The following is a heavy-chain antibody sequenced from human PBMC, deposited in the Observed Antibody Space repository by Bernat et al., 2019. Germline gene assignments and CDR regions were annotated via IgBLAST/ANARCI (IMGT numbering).Heavy chain of an antibody. V-gene: IGHV4-31*03. D-gene: IGHD7-27*01. J-gene: IGHJ1*01. Sequence: QVQLQESGPGLVKPSQTLSLTCTVSGRSISSGGYYWSWIRQHPGKGLEWIGYIYYSGSTYYNPSLKSRVTISVDTSKNQFSLNLSSVTAADTAVYYCARLKNTGNYFRYWGQGTLVTVSS. CDR1: GRSISSGGYY. CDR3: ARLKNTGNYFRY. CDR2: IYYSGST.